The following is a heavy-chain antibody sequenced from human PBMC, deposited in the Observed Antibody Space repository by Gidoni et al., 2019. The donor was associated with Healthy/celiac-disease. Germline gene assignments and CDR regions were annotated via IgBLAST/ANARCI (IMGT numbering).Heavy chain of an antibody. CDR3: AREWVVGATSYYYYGMDV. CDR1: GFTFSDYY. J-gene: IGHJ6*02. CDR2: ISSSGSTI. D-gene: IGHD1-26*01. Sequence: QVQLVASGGGLVKPGGSLRLSCAASGFTFSDYYMSWIRQAPGKGLEWVSYISSSGSTIYYADSVKGRFTISRDNAKNSLYLQMNSLRAEDTAVYYCAREWVVGATSYYYYGMDVWGQGTTVTVSS. V-gene: IGHV3-11*01.